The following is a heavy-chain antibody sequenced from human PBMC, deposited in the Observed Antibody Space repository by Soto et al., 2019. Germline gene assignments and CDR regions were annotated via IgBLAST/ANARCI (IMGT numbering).Heavy chain of an antibody. CDR1: GFTFSSSA. V-gene: IGHV3-23*01. D-gene: IGHD3-10*01. CDR2: ISGSGGST. Sequence: PWGSLRLSCAASGFTFSSSAISWVRQAPGKGLEWVSAISGSGGSTYYADSVKGRFTISRDNSKNTLYLQMNSLRAEDTAVYYCSKYRGSIDMVMAHDFGYWGQGILGTVSS. CDR3: SKYRGSIDMVMAHDFGY. J-gene: IGHJ4*02.